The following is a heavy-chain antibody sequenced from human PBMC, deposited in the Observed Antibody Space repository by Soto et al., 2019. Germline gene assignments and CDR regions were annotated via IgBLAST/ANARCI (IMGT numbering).Heavy chain of an antibody. V-gene: IGHV1-3*01. CDR2: INPATGDT. CDR1: GYVFTTSA. D-gene: IGHD3-22*01. CDR3: ARAAGRSKLLPYYFDP. Sequence: QVLLVQPGAEVQKPGASVRISCQASGYVFTTSAIHWVRQAPGQSLEWMGWINPATGDTKYSQNVRGRVTFALDTSATTAYLDLRSLASHDTAVYYCARAAGRSKLLPYYFDPWGQGTLVTVSS. J-gene: IGHJ5*02.